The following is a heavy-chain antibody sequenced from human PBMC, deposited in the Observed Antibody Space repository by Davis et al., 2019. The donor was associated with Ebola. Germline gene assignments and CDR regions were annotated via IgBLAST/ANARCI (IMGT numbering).Heavy chain of an antibody. D-gene: IGHD2-2*01. Sequence: PGGSLRLSCAASGFTFTSYSMNWVCQAPGKGLEWVSYISSSSRTIYYADSVKGRFTISRDNAKNSLYLQMNSLRDEDTAVYYCASGGAVVRDYYGMDVWGQGTSVTVSS. J-gene: IGHJ6*02. CDR2: ISSSSRTI. V-gene: IGHV3-48*02. CDR1: GFTFTSYS. CDR3: ASGGAVVRDYYGMDV.